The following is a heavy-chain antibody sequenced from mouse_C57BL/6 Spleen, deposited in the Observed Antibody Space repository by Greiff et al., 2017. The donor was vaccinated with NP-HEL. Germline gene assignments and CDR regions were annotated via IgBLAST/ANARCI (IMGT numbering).Heavy chain of an antibody. D-gene: IGHD2-4*01. CDR2: IRLKSDNYAT. J-gene: IGHJ3*01. CDR1: GFTFSNYW. CDR3: TVYDYEGVAY. Sequence: EVKVEESGGGLVQPGGSMKLSCVASGFTFSNYWMNWVRQSPEKGLEWVAQIRLKSDNYATHYAESVKGRFTISRDDSKSSVYLQMNNLRAEDTGIYYCTVYDYEGVAYWGQGTLVTVSA. V-gene: IGHV6-3*01.